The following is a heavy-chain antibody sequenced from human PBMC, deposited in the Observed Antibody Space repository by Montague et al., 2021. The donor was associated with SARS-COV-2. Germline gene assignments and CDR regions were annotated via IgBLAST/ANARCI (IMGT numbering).Heavy chain of an antibody. CDR1: GFTFDNYS. Sequence: SLRLSCAASGFTFDNYSMCWVRQRPGKGLECVSLIGGDGRDSYYTAAVRGRFTSSRDNDKNSLYLYMNILTTEDSALYYCAKYLSGYDYAIYFDRWGRGTRVTVSS. J-gene: IGHJ4*02. CDR3: AKYLSGYDYAIYFDR. D-gene: IGHD5-12*01. V-gene: IGHV3-43*02. CDR2: IGGDGRDS.